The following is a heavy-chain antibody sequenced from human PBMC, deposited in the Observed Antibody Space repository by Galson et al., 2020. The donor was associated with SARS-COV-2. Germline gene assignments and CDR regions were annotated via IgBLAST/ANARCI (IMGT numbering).Heavy chain of an antibody. Sequence: WGSLRLSCAASGFTFRVYSMNWVRQAPGKGLEWVACMSSSGSSIYYADSVRGRFTISRDNAKHSLYLQMNDVRAEDTAVYYCVRDIVSGDGGDNHFAQWGQVTLSTVSS. CDR2: MSSSGSSI. V-gene: IGHV3-21*01. J-gene: IGHJ1*01. D-gene: IGHD4-17*01. CDR3: VRDIVSGDGGDNHFAQ. CDR1: GFTFRVYS.